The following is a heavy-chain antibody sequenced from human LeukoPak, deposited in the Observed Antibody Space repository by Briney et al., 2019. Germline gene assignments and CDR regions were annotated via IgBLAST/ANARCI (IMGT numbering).Heavy chain of an antibody. CDR3: ARADSYGSILDY. V-gene: IGHV3-7*04. Sequence: GGSLRLSCAASGFTFSNYWMSWVRQAPGKGLEWVASIDQYGRAKYYVDSVRGRFTFSRDNTKNSLHLHMNSLRAEDTAVYYCARADSYGSILDYWGQGTRVIDSS. CDR1: GFTFSNYW. J-gene: IGHJ4*02. CDR2: IDQYGRAK. D-gene: IGHD5-18*01.